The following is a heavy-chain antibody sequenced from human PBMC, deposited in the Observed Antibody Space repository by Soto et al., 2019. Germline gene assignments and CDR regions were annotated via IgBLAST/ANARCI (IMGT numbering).Heavy chain of an antibody. J-gene: IGHJ5*01. D-gene: IGHD3-3*01. CDR2: IIPILGTV. Sequence: QVQLVQSGAEVKEPGSSVKVSCKASGGTFSSYSISWVRQAPGQGLEWMGGIIPILGTVQYAQMFQGRLTVTADQSPSTAYMELSRLKSDDTAVYYCATRVSISGVVISWFDPWGRGTLVTVSS. CDR3: ATRVSISGVVISWFDP. CDR1: GGTFSSYS. V-gene: IGHV1-69*01.